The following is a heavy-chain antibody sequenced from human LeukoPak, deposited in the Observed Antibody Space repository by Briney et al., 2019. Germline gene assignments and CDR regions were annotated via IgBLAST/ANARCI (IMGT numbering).Heavy chain of an antibody. CDR2: IITYNGNT. Sequence: ASVKLSCKASGYTFTSYGISWVRQAPGQGLEWMGWIITYNGNTNYAHKLQGRGTMTTATSTSTTYMEMRSPRSDDTAVYNCARDLSRITGTNWFDPWGQGTQVTVSS. V-gene: IGHV1-18*01. D-gene: IGHD1-20*01. J-gene: IGHJ5*02. CDR3: ARDLSRITGTNWFDP. CDR1: GYTFTSYG.